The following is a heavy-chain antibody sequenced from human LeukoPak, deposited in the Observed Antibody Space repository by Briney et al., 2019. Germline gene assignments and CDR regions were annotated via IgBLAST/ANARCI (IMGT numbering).Heavy chain of an antibody. CDR1: GGSISSYY. V-gene: IGHV4-59*12. CDR3: ARVPGGFSSSDY. J-gene: IGHJ4*02. CDR2: IYHSGST. Sequence: SETLSLTCTVSGGSISSYYWSWIRQPPGKGLEWIGYIYHSGSTYYNPSLKSRVTISVDRSKNQFSLKLSSATAADTAVYYCARVPGGFSSSDYWGQGTLVTVSS. D-gene: IGHD6-6*01.